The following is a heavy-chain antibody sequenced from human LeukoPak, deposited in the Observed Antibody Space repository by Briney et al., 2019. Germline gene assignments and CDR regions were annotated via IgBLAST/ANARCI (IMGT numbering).Heavy chain of an antibody. CDR1: GFTFSSYA. CDR3: AKDYSVSVWGSYRDAFDI. Sequence: QTGGSLRLSCAASGFTFSSYAMSWVRQAPGKGLEWVSAISGSGGSTYYADSVKGRFTISRDNSKNTLYLQMNSLRAEDTAVYYCAKDYSVSVWGSYRDAFDIWGQGTMVTVSS. D-gene: IGHD3-16*02. J-gene: IGHJ3*02. V-gene: IGHV3-23*01. CDR2: ISGSGGST.